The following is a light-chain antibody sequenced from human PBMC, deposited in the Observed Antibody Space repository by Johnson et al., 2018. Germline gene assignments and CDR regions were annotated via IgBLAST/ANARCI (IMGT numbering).Light chain of an antibody. CDR2: ENN. CDR3: GTWDSSLSAGKV. Sequence: QSVLTQPPSVSAAPGQKVTISCSGSSSNIGNNYVSWYQQLPGTAPKLLIYENNKRPSGIPDRFSGSKSGTSATLGITGLQTGDEADYYCGTWDSSLSAGKVFGQWTKVTVL. CDR1: SSNIGNNY. J-gene: IGLJ1*01. V-gene: IGLV1-51*02.